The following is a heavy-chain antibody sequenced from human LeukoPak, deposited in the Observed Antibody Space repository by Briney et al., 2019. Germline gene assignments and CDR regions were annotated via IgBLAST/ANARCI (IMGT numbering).Heavy chain of an antibody. CDR3: ARRGNGDYVQVFDS. J-gene: IGHJ5*01. D-gene: IGHD4-17*01. CDR2: VTGGDIIT. Sequence: GGSLRLSCTASGFTFTNYAMTWVRQAPGKGLEWVSSVTGGDIITSHADSVKGRFTISRDNSKSTPYLHMNSLRAEDTAVYYCARRGNGDYVQVFDSWGQRILVTVSS. V-gene: IGHV3-23*01. CDR1: GFTFTNYA.